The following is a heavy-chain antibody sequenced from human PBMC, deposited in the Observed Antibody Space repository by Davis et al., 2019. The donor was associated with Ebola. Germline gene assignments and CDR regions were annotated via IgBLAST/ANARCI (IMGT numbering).Heavy chain of an antibody. CDR1: GGSVSSDNYY. D-gene: IGHD3-10*01. V-gene: IGHV4-61*01. CDR3: ARGHWFGEIDYYGMDV. CDR2: IYYSGST. J-gene: IGHJ6*02. Sequence: MPGGSLRLSCTVSGGSVSSDNYYWSWIRQPPGKGLEWIGNIYYSGSTNYNSSLKSRVTISVDTSKNQFSLKLSSVTAADTAVYYCARGHWFGEIDYYGMDVWGQGTTVTVSS.